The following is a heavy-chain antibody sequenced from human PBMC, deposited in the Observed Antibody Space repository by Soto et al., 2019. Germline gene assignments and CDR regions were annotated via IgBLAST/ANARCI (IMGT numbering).Heavy chain of an antibody. J-gene: IGHJ4*02. V-gene: IGHV3-23*01. CDR1: GFTFSSYD. CDR3: AKAYYYDSSGSFDY. Sequence: PGGSLRLSCAASGFTFSSYDLSWVRQAPGKGLEWVSAISGSGSSTYYADSVKGRFTISRDNSKNTLYLQMNSLRAEDTAVYYCAKAYYYDSSGSFDYWGQGTLVTVSS. D-gene: IGHD3-22*01. CDR2: ISGSGSST.